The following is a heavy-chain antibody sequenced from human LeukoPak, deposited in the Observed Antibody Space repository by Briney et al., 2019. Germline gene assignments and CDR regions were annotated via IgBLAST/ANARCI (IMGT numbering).Heavy chain of an antibody. Sequence: PGGSLRLSCAASGFSVSTNYISWVRQAPGKGLEWVSVIYSGGSTKYADSVKARFTISRGNSKNTVYLQMNSLRAEDTAVYYCARAALDNWGQGTLVTVSS. J-gene: IGHJ4*02. CDR2: IYSGGST. D-gene: IGHD6-25*01. CDR3: ARAALDN. V-gene: IGHV3-53*01. CDR1: GFSVSTNY.